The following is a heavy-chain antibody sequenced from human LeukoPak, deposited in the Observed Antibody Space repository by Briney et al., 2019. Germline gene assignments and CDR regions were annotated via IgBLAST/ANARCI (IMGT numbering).Heavy chain of an antibody. CDR1: GGSISSYY. CDR3: ARDSTKDAFDI. D-gene: IGHD2-2*01. Sequence: PSETLSLTCTVSGGSISSYYWSWIRQPPGKGLEWIGYIYYSGSTNYNPSLKSRVTISVDTSKNQFSLKLGSVTAADTAVYYCARDSTKDAFDIWGQGTMVTVSS. J-gene: IGHJ3*02. V-gene: IGHV4-59*01. CDR2: IYYSGST.